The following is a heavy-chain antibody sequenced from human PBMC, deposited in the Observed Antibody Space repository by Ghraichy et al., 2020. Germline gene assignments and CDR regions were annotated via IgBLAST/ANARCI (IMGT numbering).Heavy chain of an antibody. Sequence: LSLTCAASGFTFSSYSMNWVRQAPGKGLEWVSSISSSSSYIYYADSVKGRFTISRDNAKNSLYLQMNSLRAEDTAVYYCARDHLAAAGIDYWGQGTLVTVS. V-gene: IGHV3-21*01. J-gene: IGHJ4*02. D-gene: IGHD6-13*01. CDR1: GFTFSSYS. CDR3: ARDHLAAAGIDY. CDR2: ISSSSSYI.